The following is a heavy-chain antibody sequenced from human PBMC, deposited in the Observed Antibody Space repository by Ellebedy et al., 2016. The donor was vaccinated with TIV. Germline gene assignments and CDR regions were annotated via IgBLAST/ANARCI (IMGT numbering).Heavy chain of an antibody. CDR3: AILDWRIYSDSSPARGY. CDR1: GLTFSSYW. D-gene: IGHD6-6*01. V-gene: IGHV3-74*03. J-gene: IGHJ4*02. Sequence: GESLKISCAVSGLTFSSYWMHWVRQAPGKGLVWVSRINIDGTTTTYADSVKRRFTISRDNAKNKRYLQMDSLRAEETAVYYCAILDWRIYSDSSPARGYWGQGTLVTVSS. CDR2: INIDGTTT.